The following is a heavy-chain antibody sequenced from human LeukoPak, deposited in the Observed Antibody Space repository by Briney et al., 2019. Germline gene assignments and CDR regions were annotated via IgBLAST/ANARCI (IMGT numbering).Heavy chain of an antibody. CDR1: GFSLGAYA. CDR3: ATWAFYHDLDV. Sequence: GGSLRLSCVASGFSLGAYAMHWVRQARGKGLEWVSHINADGGRTYYADAVKGRFTISRDNSKDSLYLQMTGLRAEDSAVYYCATWAFYHDLDVWGRGTTDTVSS. D-gene: IGHD3-3*01. J-gene: IGHJ6*02. CDR2: INADGGRT. V-gene: IGHV3-43*02.